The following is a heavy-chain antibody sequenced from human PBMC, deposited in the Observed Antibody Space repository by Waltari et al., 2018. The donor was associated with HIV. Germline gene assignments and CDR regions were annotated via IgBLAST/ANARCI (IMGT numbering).Heavy chain of an antibody. Sequence: QVQLQQWGAGLLKPSETLSLTCAVYGGSFSGFYWHCIRQSPVKGLEWMGEVNHSGTTTYTPSLSSRVTISVDSSKNQFSLNLTSVTAADTAVYYCARGEIVVVPSAMGIGYFDYWGQGNAVIVSS. CDR3: ARGEIVVVPSAMGIGYFDY. J-gene: IGHJ4*03. CDR2: VNHSGTT. CDR1: GGSFSGFY. D-gene: IGHD2-2*01. V-gene: IGHV4-34*01.